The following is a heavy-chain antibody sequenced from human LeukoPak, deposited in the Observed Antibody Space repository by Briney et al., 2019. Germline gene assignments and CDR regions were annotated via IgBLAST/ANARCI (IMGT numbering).Heavy chain of an antibody. D-gene: IGHD3-22*01. CDR3: AREGITYYYDSSGSYHGPFRGVLDV. J-gene: IGHJ6*02. CDR1: GFTFSSYG. Sequence: GGSLRLSCAASGFTFSSYGMHWVRQAPGKGLEWVAVISYDGSNKYYADSVKGRFTISRDNSKNTLYLQMNSLKTEDTAVYYCAREGITYYYDSSGSYHGPFRGVLDVWGQGTTVTVSS. CDR2: ISYDGSNK. V-gene: IGHV3-30*03.